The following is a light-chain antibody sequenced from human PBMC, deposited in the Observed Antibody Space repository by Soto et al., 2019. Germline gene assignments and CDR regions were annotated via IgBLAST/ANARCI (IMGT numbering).Light chain of an antibody. J-gene: IGLJ3*02. V-gene: IGLV2-14*01. CDR1: SSDVGGYNY. CDR3: SSYTGSRTV. Sequence: QSALTQPASVCGSPGQSITISFTGTSSDVGGYNYVSWYQQQPGKAPQLMIYDVSNRPSGVSNRISGSKSGNTASLYISGLQAEDAADYYCSSYTGSRTVFGGGTKLTVL. CDR2: DVS.